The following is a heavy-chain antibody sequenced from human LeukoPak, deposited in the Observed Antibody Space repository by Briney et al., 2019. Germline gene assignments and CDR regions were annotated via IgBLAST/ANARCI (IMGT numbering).Heavy chain of an antibody. CDR1: GFTFSGFW. CDR2: IKVDGSEK. V-gene: IGHV3-7*01. D-gene: IGHD2-15*01. J-gene: IGHJ4*02. Sequence: PGGSLRLSCAASGFTFSGFWMSWVRQAPGKGVEWVANIKVDGSEKNYVDSVRGRFTISRDNAKNSLYLQMNSLRAEDTAVYYCTRNGRSLDYWGQGTLVTVSS. CDR3: TRNGRSLDY.